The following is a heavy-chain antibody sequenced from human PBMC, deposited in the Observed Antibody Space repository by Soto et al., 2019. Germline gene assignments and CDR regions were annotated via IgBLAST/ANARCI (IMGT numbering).Heavy chain of an antibody. D-gene: IGHD3-22*01. Sequence: SETLSLTCAVSGYSISSGYYWGWIRQPPGKGLEWIGSIYHSGSTYYNPSLKSRVTISVDTSKNQFSLKLSSVTAADTAVYYCAGVSGYLDYWGQGTLVTVSS. CDR2: IYHSGST. V-gene: IGHV4-38-2*01. CDR1: GYSISSGYY. J-gene: IGHJ4*02. CDR3: AGVSGYLDY.